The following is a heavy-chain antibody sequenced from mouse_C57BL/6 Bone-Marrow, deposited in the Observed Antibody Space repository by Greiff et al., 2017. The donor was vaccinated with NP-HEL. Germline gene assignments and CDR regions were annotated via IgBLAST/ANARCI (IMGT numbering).Heavy chain of an antibody. J-gene: IGHJ2*01. CDR1: GYTFTDYY. D-gene: IGHD2-4*01. V-gene: IGHV1-76*01. Sequence: QVQLKQSGAELVRPGASVKLSCKASGYTFTDYYINWVKQRPGQGLEWIARIYPGSGNTYYNEKFKGKATLTAEKSSSTAYMQLSSLTSEDSAVYFCARSPPYYDYDGTYFDYWGQGTTLTVSS. CDR3: ARSPPYYDYDGTYFDY. CDR2: IYPGSGNT.